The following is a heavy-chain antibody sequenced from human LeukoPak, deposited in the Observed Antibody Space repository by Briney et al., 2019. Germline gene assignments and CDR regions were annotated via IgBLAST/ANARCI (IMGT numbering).Heavy chain of an antibody. Sequence: PGGSLRLSCTTSGFSFGDYPVSWFRQAPGKGLEWVGFIRSKVYGGTTEYAASVKDRFTISRDDSKGIAYLQMNGLESADTAMYYCTDQRGSSFGAGSWGQGTLVTVSS. V-gene: IGHV3-49*03. J-gene: IGHJ5*02. CDR3: TDQRGSSFGAGS. D-gene: IGHD5-18*01. CDR1: GFSFGDYP. CDR2: IRSKVYGGTT.